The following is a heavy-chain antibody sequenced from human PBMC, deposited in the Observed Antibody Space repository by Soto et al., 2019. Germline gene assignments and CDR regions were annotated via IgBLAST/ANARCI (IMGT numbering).Heavy chain of an antibody. CDR3: ARDSRVYLPDYIDT. D-gene: IGHD3-16*01. V-gene: IGHV3-30*01. J-gene: IGHJ4*02. CDR2: VGSDGTHR. Sequence: GRSLRLSCAASRFTITKCAIRCIRQAPGKGLEWVGVVGSDGTHRYYADSVRGRFTISRDTSENTVFLQMDSPTTEHTALYYCARDSRVYLPDYIDTWGQGTLVTVSS. CDR1: RFTITKCA.